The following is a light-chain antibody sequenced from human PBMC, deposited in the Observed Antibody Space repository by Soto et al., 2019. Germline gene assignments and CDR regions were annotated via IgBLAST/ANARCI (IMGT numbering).Light chain of an antibody. V-gene: IGLV2-14*01. Sequence: QSALTQPASVSGSPGQSITISCTGTSSDVGGYNYVSWYQQHPGKAPKLMIYEVSNRPSGVSNRFSGSKSGNTASLTISGLQAEDEADYYFSSYTSSSTLDFGTGTKLTVL. CDR2: EVS. CDR1: SSDVGGYNY. CDR3: SSYTSSSTLD. J-gene: IGLJ1*01.